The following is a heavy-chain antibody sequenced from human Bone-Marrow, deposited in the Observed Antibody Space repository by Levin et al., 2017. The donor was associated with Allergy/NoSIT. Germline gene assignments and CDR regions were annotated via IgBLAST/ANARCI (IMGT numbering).Heavy chain of an antibody. CDR2: IRQDGSEK. J-gene: IGHJ5*01. Sequence: ASVKVSCAGSGFNFNNYWMSWVRQAPGKGLEWVANIRQDGSEKYYLDSVKGRFTISRDNAKKSLYLQMTYLSAEDTAMYYCATATDSAYPLNWFDSWGQGTLVTVSS. V-gene: IGHV3-7*05. CDR3: ATATDSAYPLNWFDS. D-gene: IGHD5-12*01. CDR1: GFNFNNYW.